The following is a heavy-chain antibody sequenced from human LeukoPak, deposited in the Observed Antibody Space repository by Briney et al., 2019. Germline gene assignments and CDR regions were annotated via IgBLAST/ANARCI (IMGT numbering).Heavy chain of an antibody. J-gene: IGHJ4*02. CDR1: GYSFTGYY. Sequence: ASVNVSCKASGYSFTGYYMHWVRQAPGQGLEWMGWINPNSGGTNYAQKFQGRVTMTRDTSISTAYMELSRLRSDDTAVYYCATSRPGYSSSWPDYWGQGTLVTVSS. V-gene: IGHV1-2*02. CDR3: ATSRPGYSSSWPDY. CDR2: INPNSGGT. D-gene: IGHD6-13*01.